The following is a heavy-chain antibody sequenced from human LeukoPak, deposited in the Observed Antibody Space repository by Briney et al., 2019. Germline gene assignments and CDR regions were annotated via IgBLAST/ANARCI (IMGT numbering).Heavy chain of an antibody. CDR1: GFTFSSYG. D-gene: IGHD5-18*01. CDR2: ISYDGSNK. V-gene: IGHV3-30*03. Sequence: GGSLRLSCAASGFTFSSYGMHWVRQAPGKGLEWVAVISYDGSNKYYADSVKGRFTISRDNSKNTLYLQMNSLRAEDTAVYYCARAVDTAMAQFFDYWGQGTLVTVSS. J-gene: IGHJ4*02. CDR3: ARAVDTAMAQFFDY.